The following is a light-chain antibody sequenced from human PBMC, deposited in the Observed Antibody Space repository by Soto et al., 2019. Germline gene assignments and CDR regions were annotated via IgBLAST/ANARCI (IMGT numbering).Light chain of an antibody. CDR1: SSDIGSYNY. CDR3: SAYTITRTRV. J-gene: IGLJ3*02. CDR2: EVA. Sequence: QSALTQPASVSGSPGQSITISCTGTSSDIGSYNYVSWYQQHPGKAPKLMIFEVAYRPSGISNRFSGSKSGSTASLTISGLQAEDEADYYCSAYTITRTRVFGGGTKVTVL. V-gene: IGLV2-14*01.